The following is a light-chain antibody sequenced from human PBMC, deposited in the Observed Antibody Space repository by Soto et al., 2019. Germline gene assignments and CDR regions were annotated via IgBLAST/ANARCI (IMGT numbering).Light chain of an antibody. CDR2: EVS. J-gene: IGLJ1*01. CDR1: SSDVGGNNY. Sequence: QSVLTQPPSASGSPGQSVTISCTGSSSDVGGNNYVSWYQQHPGKAPKLMIYEVSRRPSGVPDRFSGSKSGNTASLTVSGLQAEDEADYYCCSYADSNNVFGTGTKLTVL. CDR3: CSYADSNNV. V-gene: IGLV2-8*01.